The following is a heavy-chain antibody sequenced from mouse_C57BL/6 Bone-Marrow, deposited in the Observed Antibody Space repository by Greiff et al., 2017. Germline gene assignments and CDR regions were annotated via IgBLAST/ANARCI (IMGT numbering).Heavy chain of an antibody. V-gene: IGHV1-26*01. Sequence: EVQLQQSGPELVKPGASVKISCKASGYTFTDYYMNWVKQSHGKSLEWIGDINPNNGGTSYNQKFKGKATLTVDKSSSTAYMELRSLTSEDSAVYYCARWTAQPTDFDYWGQGTTLTVSS. CDR2: INPNNGGT. D-gene: IGHD3-2*02. CDR1: GYTFTDYY. J-gene: IGHJ2*01. CDR3: ARWTAQPTDFDY.